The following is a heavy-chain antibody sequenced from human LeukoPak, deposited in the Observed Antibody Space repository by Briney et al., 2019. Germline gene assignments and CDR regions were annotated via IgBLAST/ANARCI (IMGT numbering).Heavy chain of an antibody. CDR3: ARATGTIDY. CDR2: ISSSGSTI. V-gene: IGHV3-48*04. Sequence: TGGSLRLSCAASGFTFSSYSMNWVRQAPGKGLEWVSYISSSGSTIYYADSVKGRFTISRDNAKNSLYLQMNSLRAEDTAVYYCARATGTIDYWGQGTLVTVSS. J-gene: IGHJ4*02. CDR1: GFTFSSYS. D-gene: IGHD1/OR15-1a*01.